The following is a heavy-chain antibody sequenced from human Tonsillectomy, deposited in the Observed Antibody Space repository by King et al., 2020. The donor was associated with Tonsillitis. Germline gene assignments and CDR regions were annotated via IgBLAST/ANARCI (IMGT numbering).Heavy chain of an antibody. V-gene: IGHV3-74*01. D-gene: IGHD5-18*01. J-gene: IGHJ4*02. Sequence: VQLVESGGGLVQPGGSLRLSCAASGFTFSSYWMHWVRQAPGKGLVWVSRINSDGSSTSYADSVKGRFTISRDNAKNTLYLKMNSLRAEDTAVYYCARDPRYSYGPNHFDYWGQGTLVTVSS. CDR2: INSDGSST. CDR3: ARDPRYSYGPNHFDY. CDR1: GFTFSSYW.